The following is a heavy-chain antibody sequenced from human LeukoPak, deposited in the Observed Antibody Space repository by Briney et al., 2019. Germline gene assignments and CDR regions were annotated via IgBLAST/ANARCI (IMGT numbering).Heavy chain of an antibody. D-gene: IGHD1-26*01. Sequence: KPSETLSPTCTVSGGSISSSTYYWGWIRQPPGKGLEWIGSIYYGGSTYYNPSLKSRVTISVDTSKNQFSLKLSSVTAADTAVYYCARDGVRLGASFNWGQGTLVTVSS. CDR3: ARDGVRLGASFN. CDR1: GGSISSSTYY. J-gene: IGHJ4*02. CDR2: IYYGGST. V-gene: IGHV4-39*07.